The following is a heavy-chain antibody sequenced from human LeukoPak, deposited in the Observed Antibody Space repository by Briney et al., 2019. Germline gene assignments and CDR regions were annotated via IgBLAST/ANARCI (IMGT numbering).Heavy chain of an antibody. CDR2: IHYSGST. D-gene: IGHD4-17*01. CDR1: GGSTSSSSYY. Sequence: KPSETPSLTCTVSGGSTSSSSYYWGWIRQPPGKGLEWIGSIHYSGSTNYNPSLKSRVTISVDTSKNQFSLKLSSVTAADTAAYYCASYEYDYGDYVGVWGKGTTVTISS. CDR3: ASYEYDYGDYVGV. V-gene: IGHV4-39*07. J-gene: IGHJ6*04.